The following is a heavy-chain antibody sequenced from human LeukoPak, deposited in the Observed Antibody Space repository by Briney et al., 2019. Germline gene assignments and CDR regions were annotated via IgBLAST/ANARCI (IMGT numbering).Heavy chain of an antibody. CDR3: ARQDRGFDY. CDR2: IYYSGST. CDR1: GGSISSSSYY. V-gene: IGHV4-39*01. J-gene: IGHJ4*02. Sequence: SETLSLTCTVSGGSISSSSYYWGWIRQPPGKGLEWIGSIYYSGSTYYNPSLKSRVTISVDTSKNQFSLKLSSVTAAETAVYYCARQDRGFDYWGQGTLVTVSS. D-gene: IGHD3-16*01.